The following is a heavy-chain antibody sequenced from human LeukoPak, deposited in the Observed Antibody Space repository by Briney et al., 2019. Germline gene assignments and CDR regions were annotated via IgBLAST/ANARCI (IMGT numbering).Heavy chain of an antibody. CDR2: MNPNSGNT. CDR1: GYTFTGYY. V-gene: IGHV1-8*03. Sequence: PSVKVSCKASGYTFTGYYMHWVRQAPGQGLEWIGWMNPNSGNTGYAQKFQGRVTITRNTSISTAYMELSSLRSEDTAVYYCARSPRMQFDYWGQGTLVTVSS. J-gene: IGHJ4*02. CDR3: ARSPRMQFDY.